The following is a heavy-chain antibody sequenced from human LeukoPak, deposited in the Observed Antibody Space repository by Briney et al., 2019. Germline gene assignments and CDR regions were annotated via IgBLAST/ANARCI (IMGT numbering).Heavy chain of an antibody. CDR3: ARATAGTGYYFDY. CDR1: GGPLRSYY. V-gene: IGHV4-59*01. Sequence: SETLSLTCTVSGGPLRSYYWSWIRQPPGKGLEWLGYIHYSGSTNYNPSLKSRVTISVDTSKNQFSLKLSSVTAADTALYYCARATAGTGYYFDYWGQGTLVTVSS. J-gene: IGHJ4*02. CDR2: IHYSGST. D-gene: IGHD6-13*01.